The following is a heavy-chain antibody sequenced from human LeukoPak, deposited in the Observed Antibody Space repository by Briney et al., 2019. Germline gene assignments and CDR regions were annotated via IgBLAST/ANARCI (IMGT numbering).Heavy chain of an antibody. J-gene: IGHJ6*02. CDR1: GYTFTGYY. V-gene: IGHV1-69*13. CDR2: IIPIFGTA. D-gene: IGHD4-11*01. CDR3: ARGSPTLQYYYYGMDV. Sequence: SVKVSCKASGYTFTGYYMHWVRQAPGQGLEWMGGIIPIFGTANYAQKFQGRVTITADESTSTAYMELSSLRSEDTAVYYCARGSPTLQYYYYGMDVWGQGTTVTVSS.